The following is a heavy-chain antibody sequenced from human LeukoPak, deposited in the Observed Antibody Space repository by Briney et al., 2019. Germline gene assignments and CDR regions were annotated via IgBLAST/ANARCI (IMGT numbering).Heavy chain of an antibody. CDR3: ASPGSLEESDAFDI. CDR2: MNPNSGNT. D-gene: IGHD3-16*01. CDR1: GYTFTSYD. J-gene: IGHJ3*02. V-gene: IGHV1-8*01. Sequence: ASVKVSCKASGYTFTSYDINWVRQATGQGLEWMGWMNPNSGNTGYAQKFQGRVTLTRNTSISTAYMELSSLRSEDTAVYYCASPGSLEESDAFDIWGQGTMVTVSS.